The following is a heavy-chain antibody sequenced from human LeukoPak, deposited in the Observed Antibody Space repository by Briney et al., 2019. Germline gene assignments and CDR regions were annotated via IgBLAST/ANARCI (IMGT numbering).Heavy chain of an antibody. Sequence: PSETLSLTCTVSGGSISSHYWSWIRQPPGKGLEWIGYIYYSGNTNYNPSLKSRVTISVDTSKNQFSLKLSSVTAADTAVYYCARAQNNYDFWGGYAYYYYYYMDVWGKGTTVTVSS. CDR3: ARAQNNYDFWGGYAYYYYYYMDV. V-gene: IGHV4-59*11. D-gene: IGHD3-3*01. CDR2: IYYSGNT. J-gene: IGHJ6*03. CDR1: GGSISSHY.